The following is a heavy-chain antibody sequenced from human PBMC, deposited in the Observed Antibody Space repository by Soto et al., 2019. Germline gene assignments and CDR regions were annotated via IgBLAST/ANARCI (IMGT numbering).Heavy chain of an antibody. V-gene: IGHV1-69*06. J-gene: IGHJ4*02. CDR2: IIPIFGTA. CDR3: ARGVYCGGDCYSHFDY. Sequence: QVQLAQSGAEVKKPGSSVKVSCKASGGTFSNYAISWVRQAPGQGLEWMGGIIPIFGTANYAQKFQGRVTITADKSTSTAYMELSSLRSEDTAVYYCARGVYCGGDCYSHFDYWGQGTLVTVSS. CDR1: GGTFSNYA. D-gene: IGHD2-21*02.